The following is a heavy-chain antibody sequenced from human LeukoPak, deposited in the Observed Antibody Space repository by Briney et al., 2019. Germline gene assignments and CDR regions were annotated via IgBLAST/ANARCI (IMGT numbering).Heavy chain of an antibody. V-gene: IGHV3-72*01. J-gene: IGHJ3*01. CDR1: GFTFSDYY. CDR2: TRDKANNNTT. CDR3: ARGACCASHSYYHGFDV. D-gene: IGHD2-21*02. Sequence: GGSLRLSCVASGFTFSDYYMDWVRQAPGKGLEWVGRTRDKANNNTTEYAASVKGIYTVSRDDSKSSVYLQMNSLNAEDTGVYDCARGACCASHSYYHGFDVWGQGTMVTVSS.